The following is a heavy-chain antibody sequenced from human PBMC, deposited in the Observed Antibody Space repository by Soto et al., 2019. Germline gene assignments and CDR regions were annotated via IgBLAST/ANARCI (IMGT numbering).Heavy chain of an antibody. V-gene: IGHV1-46*01. CDR2: INPSGGST. D-gene: IGHD5-18*01. Sequence: VASVKVSCKASGYTFTSYYMHWVRQAPGQGLEWMGIINPSGGSTSYAQKFQGRVTMTRDTSTSTVYMELSSLRSEDTAVYYCARDFDTAMVSGGGAWDVWGQGTTVTVSS. CDR1: GYTFTSYY. CDR3: ARDFDTAMVSGGGAWDV. J-gene: IGHJ6*02.